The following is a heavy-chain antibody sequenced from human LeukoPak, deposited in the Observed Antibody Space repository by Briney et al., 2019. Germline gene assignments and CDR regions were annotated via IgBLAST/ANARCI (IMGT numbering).Heavy chain of an antibody. CDR1: GGTFSSYA. J-gene: IGHJ4*02. CDR2: IIPIFGTA. D-gene: IGHD3-22*01. V-gene: IGHV1-69*13. CDR3: ARGWHYDSSGYINYYFDY. Sequence: SVKVSCKASGGTFSSYAISWVRQAPGQGLEWMGGIIPIFGTANYAQKFQGRVTITADESTSTAYMELSSLRSEDTAVYYCARGWHYDSSGYINYYFDYWGQGTLVTVSS.